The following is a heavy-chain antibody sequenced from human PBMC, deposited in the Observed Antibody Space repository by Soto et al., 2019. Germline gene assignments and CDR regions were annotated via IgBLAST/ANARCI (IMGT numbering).Heavy chain of an antibody. CDR1: GFIFGSFA. D-gene: IGHD2-15*01. Sequence: LRLSCAASGFIFGSFAMNWVRQAPGKGLEWVASISSGSSNIYYADSVKGRFTISRDNAKNSLFLQMDSLRAEDSAVYYCASATVVAATFDFWGQGTLVTVSS. J-gene: IGHJ4*02. CDR2: ISSGSSNI. CDR3: ASATVVAATFDF. V-gene: IGHV3-21*01.